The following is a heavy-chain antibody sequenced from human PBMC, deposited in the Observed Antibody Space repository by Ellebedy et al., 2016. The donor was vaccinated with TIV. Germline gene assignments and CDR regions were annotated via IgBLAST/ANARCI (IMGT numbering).Heavy chain of an antibody. J-gene: IGHJ4*02. CDR2: INPSGGST. CDR3: ARGYTDFDY. Sequence: ASVKVSCKASGYAFTGYYIHWVRQAPGQGLEWMGIINPSGGSTTYAQKFQGRVTMTRDTSTSTVYMELSSLGSEDTAVYYCARGYTDFDYWGQGTLVTVSS. V-gene: IGHV1-46*01. CDR1: GYAFTGYY. D-gene: IGHD1-14*01.